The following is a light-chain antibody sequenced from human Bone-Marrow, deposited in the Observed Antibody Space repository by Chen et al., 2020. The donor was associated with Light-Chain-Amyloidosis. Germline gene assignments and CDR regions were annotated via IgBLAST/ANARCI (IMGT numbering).Light chain of an antibody. CDR2: QDS. Sequence: SYELTQPPSVSVSPGQTATITCSGDKLGDKYASWYQQKPGQSPVVVIYQDSKRPSGIPERFSGSKSGNTASLTISGLQAEDEADYYCSSFTSSSSYVFGPGTKVTVL. CDR3: SSFTSSSSYV. V-gene: IGLV3-1*01. J-gene: IGLJ1*01. CDR1: KLGDKY.